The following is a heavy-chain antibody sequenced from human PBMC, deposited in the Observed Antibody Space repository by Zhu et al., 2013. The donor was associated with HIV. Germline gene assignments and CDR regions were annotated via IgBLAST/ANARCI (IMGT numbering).Heavy chain of an antibody. Sequence: QVQLVQSGAEVKKSGASVKVSCKGSGYTFTSYGISWVRQAPGQGLEWMGIINPSGGSTSYAQKFQGRVTMTRDTSTSTVYMELSSLRSEDTAVYYCARGGSTSGFDYWGQGTLVTVSS. CDR2: INPSGGST. V-gene: IGHV1-46*01. J-gene: IGHJ4*02. CDR3: ARGGSTSGFDY. CDR1: GYTFTSYG. D-gene: IGHD2-2*01.